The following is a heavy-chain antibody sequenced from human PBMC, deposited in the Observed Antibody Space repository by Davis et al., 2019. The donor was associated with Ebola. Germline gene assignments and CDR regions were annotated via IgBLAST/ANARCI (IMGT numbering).Heavy chain of an antibody. CDR2: IYYSGST. CDR1: GGSISSGGYY. D-gene: IGHD2-2*02. V-gene: IGHV4-31*03. CDR3: ARGAARYCSSTSCYRGTRWFDP. Sequence: MPSETLSLTCTVSGGSISSGGYYWSWIRQHPGKGLEWIGYIYYSGSTYYNPSLKSRVTISVDTSKNQFSLKLSSVTAADTAVYYCARGAARYCSSTSCYRGTRWFDPWGQGTLVTVSS. J-gene: IGHJ5*02.